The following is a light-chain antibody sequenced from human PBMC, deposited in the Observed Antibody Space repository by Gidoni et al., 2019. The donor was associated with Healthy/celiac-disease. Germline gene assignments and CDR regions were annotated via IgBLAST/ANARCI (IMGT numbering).Light chain of an antibody. CDR3: QQYDNLPRT. V-gene: IGKV1-33*01. CDR1: QDISNY. Sequence: DIQMTQSPSSLPASVGDRVTITCQASQDISNYLNWYQQQPGKAPKLLIYDASNLETGVPSRFSGSGSGTDFTFTISSLQPEDIATYYCQQYDNLPRTFGQGTKLEIK. CDR2: DAS. J-gene: IGKJ2*02.